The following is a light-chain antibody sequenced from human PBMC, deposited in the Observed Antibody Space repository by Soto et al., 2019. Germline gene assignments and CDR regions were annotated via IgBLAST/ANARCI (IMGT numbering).Light chain of an antibody. J-gene: IGLJ3*02. Sequence: QSVLTQPPSVSGAPGQRVTISCSGSSSNIGAGYDVHWYQQLPGTAPRLLIYGSRNRPSGVPDRFSGSKSGTSASLAITGLQTDDEADYYCQSYDSSLRLAVFGGGTKLTVL. CDR3: QSYDSSLRLAV. CDR1: SSNIGAGYD. V-gene: IGLV1-40*01. CDR2: GSR.